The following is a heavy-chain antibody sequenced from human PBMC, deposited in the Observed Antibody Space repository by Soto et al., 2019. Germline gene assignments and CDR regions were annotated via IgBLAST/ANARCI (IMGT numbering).Heavy chain of an antibody. D-gene: IGHD5-12*01. CDR2: SSIKAYSGTT. J-gene: IGHJ4*02. V-gene: IGHV3-49*03. CDR3: TRGMYTAYETAPLFFDS. Sequence: PGGSLRLSGTASGFTFGTYALSWFRQAPGKGLEGVGFSSIKAYSGTTEFAASVRGRFTIPRDDSNNIADRKMTSLQPEDTVVYYCTRGMYTAYETAPLFFDSWGQGALVTVSS. CDR1: GFTFGTYA.